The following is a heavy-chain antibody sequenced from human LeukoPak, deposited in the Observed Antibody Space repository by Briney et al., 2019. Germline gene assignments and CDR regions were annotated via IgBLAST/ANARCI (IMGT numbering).Heavy chain of an antibody. CDR1: GFTFDDYA. D-gene: IGHD2-2*01. CDR2: ISWHSGSI. CDR3: AKGYCSSTSCRGIVDY. V-gene: IGHV3-9*01. J-gene: IGHJ4*02. Sequence: GGSLRLSCAASGFTFDDYAMHWVRQAPGKGLEWVSGISWHSGSIGYADSVKGRFTISRDNAKNSLYLQMNSLRAEDTALYYCAKGYCSSTSCRGIVDYWGQGTLVTVSS.